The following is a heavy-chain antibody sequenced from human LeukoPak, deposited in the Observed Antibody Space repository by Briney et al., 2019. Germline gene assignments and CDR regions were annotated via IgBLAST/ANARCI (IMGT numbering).Heavy chain of an antibody. Sequence: GESLKISCKGSGYSFTSYWIAWVRQMPGKGLEWMGVIYPGDSDSRYSPSFQGQITFSADKSINTAYLQWSSLKASDTAMYYCARQKSYGSGSYCDYWGQGTLVSVSS. CDR2: IYPGDSDS. CDR1: GYSFTSYW. D-gene: IGHD3-10*01. J-gene: IGHJ4*02. CDR3: ARQKSYGSGSYCDY. V-gene: IGHV5-51*01.